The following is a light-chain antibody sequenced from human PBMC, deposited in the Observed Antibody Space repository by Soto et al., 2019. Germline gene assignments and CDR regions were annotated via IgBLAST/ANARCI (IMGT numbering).Light chain of an antibody. J-gene: IGKJ1*01. Sequence: DIQMTHSPSTLSASVGDRVTITCRASQSISSWLAWYQQKPGKAPKLLIYKASSLESGVPSRFSGSGSGTEFTLTISSLQPDDFATYYCQQYNSSTWTFGQGTKVDIK. CDR3: QQYNSSTWT. V-gene: IGKV1-5*03. CDR2: KAS. CDR1: QSISSW.